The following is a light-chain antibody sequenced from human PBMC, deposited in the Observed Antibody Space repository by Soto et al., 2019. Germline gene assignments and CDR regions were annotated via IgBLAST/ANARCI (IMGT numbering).Light chain of an antibody. Sequence: QSVLTQPPSMSGAPGQRVTISCTGSSSNIGAGYDVHWYQQLPGTAPKLLIYGNSNRPSGVPDRFSGSKSGTSASLAITGLQAEDEADYYCQSSDTSLSGVVFGGGTQLPS. CDR2: GNS. V-gene: IGLV1-40*01. J-gene: IGLJ2*01. CDR3: QSSDTSLSGVV. CDR1: SSNIGAGYD.